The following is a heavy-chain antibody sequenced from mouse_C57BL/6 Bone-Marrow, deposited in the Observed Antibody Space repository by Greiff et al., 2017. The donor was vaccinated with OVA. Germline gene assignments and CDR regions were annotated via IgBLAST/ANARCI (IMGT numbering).Heavy chain of an antibody. V-gene: IGHV5-4*01. CDR3: ARDEATGFDY. D-gene: IGHD1-1*01. CDR1: GFTFSSYA. CDR2: ISDGGSYT. J-gene: IGHJ2*01. Sequence: EVKLMESGGGLVKPGGSLKLSCAASGFTFSSYAMSWVRQTPEKRLEWVATISDGGSYTYYPDNVKGRFTISRDNAKNNLYLQMSHLKSEDTAMYYCARDEATGFDYWGQGTTLTVSS.